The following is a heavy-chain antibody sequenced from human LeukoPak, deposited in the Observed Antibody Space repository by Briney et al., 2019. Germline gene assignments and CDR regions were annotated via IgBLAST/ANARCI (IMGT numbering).Heavy chain of an antibody. CDR2: ISAYNGNT. Sequence: ASVKVSCKASGYTFTSYGISWVRQAPGQGLEWMGWISAYNGNTNYAQKLQGRVTMTTDTPTSTAYMELRSLRSDDTAVYYCARALLRYFDWLLIEEGEFDYWGQGTLVTVSS. D-gene: IGHD3-9*01. CDR3: ARALLRYFDWLLIEEGEFDY. J-gene: IGHJ4*02. CDR1: GYTFTSYG. V-gene: IGHV1-18*04.